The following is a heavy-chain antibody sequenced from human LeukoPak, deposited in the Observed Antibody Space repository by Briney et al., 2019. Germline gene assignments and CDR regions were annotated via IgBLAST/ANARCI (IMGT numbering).Heavy chain of an antibody. J-gene: IGHJ4*02. CDR1: GGSISSGGYY. Sequence: PSQTLSLTCTVSGGSISSGGYYWSWMRQHPGQGLEWTGHIHYSRSTYYHPSLQSRVTISPDTSPNHFSLKLNSVTAADTAVYYCAGGGDAYKTGYWGQGTLVTVSS. V-gene: IGHV4-31*03. D-gene: IGHD5-24*01. CDR3: AGGGDAYKTGY. CDR2: IHYSRST.